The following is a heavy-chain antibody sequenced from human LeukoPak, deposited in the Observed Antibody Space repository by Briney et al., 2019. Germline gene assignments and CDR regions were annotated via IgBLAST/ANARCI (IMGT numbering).Heavy chain of an antibody. D-gene: IGHD2-15*01. CDR1: GYTFTSYD. J-gene: IGHJ5*02. Sequence: ASVKVSCKASGYTFTSYDINWVRQATGQGLEWMGWMNPNSGNTGYAQKFQGRVTITTDTSTSTAYMELRSLRSDDTAVYYCARDGLGYCSGGSCLRFDPWGQGTLVTVSS. V-gene: IGHV1-8*03. CDR2: MNPNSGNT. CDR3: ARDGLGYCSGGSCLRFDP.